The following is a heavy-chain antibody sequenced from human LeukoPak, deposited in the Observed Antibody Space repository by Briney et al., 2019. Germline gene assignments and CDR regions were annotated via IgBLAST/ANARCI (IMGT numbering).Heavy chain of an antibody. CDR2: IFYSGST. CDR3: ARDFKAVAGINWFDP. CDR1: GGSISTSNYY. J-gene: IGHJ5*02. D-gene: IGHD6-19*01. V-gene: IGHV4-39*07. Sequence: SETLSLTCTVSGGSISTSNYYWGWIRQPPGKGLEWIGNIFYSGSTYYSPSLRSRVTISLDTSKNQFSLKLSSVTAADTAVYYCARDFKAVAGINWFDPWGQGTLVTVSS.